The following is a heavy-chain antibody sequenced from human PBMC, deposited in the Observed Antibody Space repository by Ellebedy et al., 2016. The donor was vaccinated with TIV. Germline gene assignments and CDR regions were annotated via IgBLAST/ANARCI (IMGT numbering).Heavy chain of an antibody. D-gene: IGHD4-17*01. Sequence: GESLKISCAASGFSFRSYWTSWVRQAPGKGLEWVANIYHGGSQQYYVDSVKGRFTISRDNAKNLLYLQMDSLRAEDTAVYYCARRGSYGDYAVQINNWFDPWGRGTLVTVSS. J-gene: IGHJ5*02. CDR3: ARRGSYGDYAVQINNWFDP. V-gene: IGHV3-7*01. CDR1: GFSFRSYW. CDR2: IYHGGSQQ.